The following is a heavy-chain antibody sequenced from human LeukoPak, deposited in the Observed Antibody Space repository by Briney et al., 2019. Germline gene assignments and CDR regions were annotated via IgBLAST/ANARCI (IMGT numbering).Heavy chain of an antibody. CDR3: ARDDSIAVAGYFDY. D-gene: IGHD6-19*01. CDR1: GYTFISYY. V-gene: IGHV1-46*01. CDR2: INPSGGST. Sequence: EASVKVSCKASGYTFISYYMHWVRQAPGQGLEWMGIINPSGGSTTYAQKLQGRVTMTTDTSTSTAYMELRSLRSDDTAVYYCARDDSIAVAGYFDYWGQGTMVTVSS. J-gene: IGHJ4*02.